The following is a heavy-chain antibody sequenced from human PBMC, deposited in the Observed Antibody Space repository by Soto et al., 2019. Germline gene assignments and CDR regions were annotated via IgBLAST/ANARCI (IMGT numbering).Heavy chain of an antibody. V-gene: IGHV5-10-1*01. Sequence: VESLKISCKGSGYTFTKYWISRVLQMPVRVLEWMGRIDPSDSYTKYSASFQGHVSISVDNSITTAYLQWTSLKASDTAIYYCATEGAYCDSGDCNSAHNWLDPWGQGTLVTVSS. CDR3: ATEGAYCDSGDCNSAHNWLDP. CDR1: GYTFTKYW. D-gene: IGHD2-21*02. J-gene: IGHJ5*02. CDR2: IDPSDSYT.